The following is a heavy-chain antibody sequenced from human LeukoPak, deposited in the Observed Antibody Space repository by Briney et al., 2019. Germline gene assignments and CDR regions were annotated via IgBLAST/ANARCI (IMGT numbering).Heavy chain of an antibody. CDR3: ARVGYSYGYFFDY. Sequence: GGSLRLSCAASGFTCSSYWMSWVRQAPGKGLEGVANIKQDGSEKYYVDSVKGRFTISRDNAKNSLYLQMNSLRAEDTAVYYCARVGYSYGYFFDYWGQGTLVTVSS. CDR1: GFTCSSYW. D-gene: IGHD5-18*01. J-gene: IGHJ4*02. V-gene: IGHV3-7*01. CDR2: IKQDGSEK.